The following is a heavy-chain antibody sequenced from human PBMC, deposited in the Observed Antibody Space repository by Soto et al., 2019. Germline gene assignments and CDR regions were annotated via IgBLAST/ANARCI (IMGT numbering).Heavy chain of an antibody. CDR2: IYYSGST. Sequence: SETLSLTCTVSGGSISSGGYYWSWIRQHPGKGLEWIGYIYYSGSTYYNPSLKSRVTISVDTSKNQFSLKLSSVTAADTAVYYCARHCSGGSCYSGDWFDPWGQGTLVTVSS. V-gene: IGHV4-31*03. CDR1: GGSISSGGYY. CDR3: ARHCSGGSCYSGDWFDP. D-gene: IGHD2-15*01. J-gene: IGHJ5*02.